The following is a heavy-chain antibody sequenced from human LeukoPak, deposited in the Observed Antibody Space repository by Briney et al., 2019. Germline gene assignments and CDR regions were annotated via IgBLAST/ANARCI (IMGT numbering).Heavy chain of an antibody. CDR3: ARAFIARNPPDAFDI. J-gene: IGHJ3*02. CDR2: ISAYNGNT. CDR1: GGAFSSYV. Sequence: ASVKVSCKASGGAFSSYVISWVRQAPGQGLEWMGWISAYNGNTNYAQKLQGRVTMTTDTSTSTAYMELRSLRSDDTAVYYCARAFIARNPPDAFDIWGQGTMVTVSS. D-gene: IGHD1-14*01. V-gene: IGHV1-18*01.